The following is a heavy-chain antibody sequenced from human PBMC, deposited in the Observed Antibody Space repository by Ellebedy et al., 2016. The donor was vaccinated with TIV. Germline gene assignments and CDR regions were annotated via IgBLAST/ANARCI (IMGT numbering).Heavy chain of an antibody. V-gene: IGHV3-48*02. Sequence: GESLKISCAASGFTFSSYSMNWVRQAPGKGLEWVSYITSSSSTIHYADSVKGRFTISRDNAKNSLYLQMNSLRDEDTAVYYCVRDPDSLDYWGQGTLVTVSS. D-gene: IGHD4-11*01. CDR1: GFTFSSYS. CDR2: ITSSSSTI. J-gene: IGHJ4*02. CDR3: VRDPDSLDY.